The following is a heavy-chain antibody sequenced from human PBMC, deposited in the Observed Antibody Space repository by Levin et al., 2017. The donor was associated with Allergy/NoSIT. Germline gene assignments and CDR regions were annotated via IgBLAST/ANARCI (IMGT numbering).Heavy chain of an antibody. CDR2: ISYDGSNK. CDR3: AREGRAPFWGSYRKDAFDI. CDR1: GFTFSSYA. D-gene: IGHD3-16*02. Sequence: GGSLRLSCAASGFTFSSYAMHWVRQAPGKGLEWVAVISYDGSNKYYADSVKGRFTISRDNSKNTLYLQMNSLRAEDTAVYYCAREGRAPFWGSYRKDAFDIWGQGTMVTVSS. J-gene: IGHJ3*02. V-gene: IGHV3-30-3*01.